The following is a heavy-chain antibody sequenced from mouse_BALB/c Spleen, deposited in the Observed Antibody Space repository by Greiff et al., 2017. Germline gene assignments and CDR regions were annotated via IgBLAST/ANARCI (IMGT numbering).Heavy chain of an antibody. V-gene: IGHV1-54*03. CDR3: ARTSYYYGSPWFAY. J-gene: IGHJ3*01. CDR1: GYAFTNYL. CDR2: INPGSGGT. D-gene: IGHD1-1*01. Sequence: QVQLQQPGAELVRPGTSVKVSCKASGYAFTNYLIEWVKQRPGQGLEWIGVINPGSGGTNYNEKFKGKATLTADKSSSTAYMQLSSLTSDDSAVYCCARTSYYYGSPWFAYWGQGTLVTVSA.